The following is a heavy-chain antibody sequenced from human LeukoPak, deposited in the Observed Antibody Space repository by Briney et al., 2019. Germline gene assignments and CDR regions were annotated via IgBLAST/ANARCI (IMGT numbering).Heavy chain of an antibody. J-gene: IGHJ4*02. CDR2: ISPSGGGT. V-gene: IGHV3-23*01. Sequence: GGSLRLSCAASGFTFRNHGMNWVRQAPGKGLEWVSGISPSGGGTYYADSVKGRFTISRDDSKNTLSLQMNSLRVEDTALYYCALDIAWGAFEHWGQGTLVTVSS. CDR3: ALDIAWGAFEH. CDR1: GFTFRNHG. D-gene: IGHD7-27*01.